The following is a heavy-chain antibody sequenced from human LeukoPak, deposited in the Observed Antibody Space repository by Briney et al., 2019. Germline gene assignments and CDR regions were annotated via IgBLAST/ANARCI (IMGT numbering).Heavy chain of an antibody. CDR2: INPNSGGT. J-gene: IGHJ4*02. CDR1: GYTFTGYY. CDR3: ARGGGSYQLIDY. Sequence: ASVKVSCKASGYTFTGYYMHWVRQAPGQGLEWMGWINPNSGGTNCAQKFQGRVTMTRDTSVSTAYMELSRLRSDDTAVYYCARGGGSYQLIDYWGQGTLVTVSS. D-gene: IGHD1-26*01. V-gene: IGHV1-2*02.